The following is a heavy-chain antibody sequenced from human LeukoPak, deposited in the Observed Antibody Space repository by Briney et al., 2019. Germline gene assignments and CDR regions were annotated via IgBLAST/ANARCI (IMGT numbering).Heavy chain of an antibody. V-gene: IGHV1-2*02. Sequence: ASVKVSCKASGYTFTGYYMHWVRQAPGQGLEWMGWINPNSGGTNYAQKFQGRVTMTRDTSISTAYMELSRLRSDDTAVYYCARTAPIWYHPGDAFDIWGQGTMVTVSS. D-gene: IGHD1-14*01. CDR2: INPNSGGT. CDR3: ARTAPIWYHPGDAFDI. CDR1: GYTFTGYY. J-gene: IGHJ3*02.